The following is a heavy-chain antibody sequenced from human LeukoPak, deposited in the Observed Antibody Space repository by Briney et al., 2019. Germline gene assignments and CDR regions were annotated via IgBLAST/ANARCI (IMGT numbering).Heavy chain of an antibody. V-gene: IGHV3-74*01. CDR2: INSDGSST. CDR3: ARGCSSSWYPGLWYYYGMDV. CDR1: GFTFSSYW. D-gene: IGHD6-13*01. Sequence: PGGSLRLSCAASGFTFSSYWMHWVRQAPGKGLVWVSRINSDGSSTSYADSVKGRFTISRDNAKNTLYLQMNSLRAEDTAVYYCARGCSSSWYPGLWYYYGMDVWGQGTTVTVSS. J-gene: IGHJ6*02.